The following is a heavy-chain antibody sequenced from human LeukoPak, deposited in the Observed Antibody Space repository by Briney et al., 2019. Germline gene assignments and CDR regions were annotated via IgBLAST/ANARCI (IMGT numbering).Heavy chain of an antibody. J-gene: IGHJ6*03. CDR3: TIHSGGYYYYMDV. V-gene: IGHV3-73*01. D-gene: IGHD1-26*01. Sequence: GGSLRLSCAGSGFTFSEYWMSWVRQASGKGLEWVGRIRSKANSYATAYAASVKGRFTISRDDSKNTAYLQMNSLKTEDTAVYYCTIHSGGYYYYMDVWGKGTTVTVSS. CDR2: IRSKANSYAT. CDR1: GFTFSEYW.